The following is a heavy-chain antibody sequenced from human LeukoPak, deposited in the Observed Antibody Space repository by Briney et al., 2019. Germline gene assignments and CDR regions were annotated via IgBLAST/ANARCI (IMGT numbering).Heavy chain of an antibody. Sequence: SETLSLTCAVYGGSFSGYYWSWIRQPPGKGLEWIGEINHSGSTNYNPSLKSRVTISVDTSKNQFSLKLSSVTAADTAVYYCARGPITIFGVVTPYYYYGMGVWGQGTTVTVSS. CDR3: ARGPITIFGVVTPYYYYGMGV. V-gene: IGHV4-34*01. D-gene: IGHD3-3*01. J-gene: IGHJ6*02. CDR2: INHSGST. CDR1: GGSFSGYY.